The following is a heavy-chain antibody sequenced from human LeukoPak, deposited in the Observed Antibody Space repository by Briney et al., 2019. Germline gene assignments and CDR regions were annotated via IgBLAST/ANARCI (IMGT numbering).Heavy chain of an antibody. D-gene: IGHD5-18*01. Sequence: TSETLSLTCTVSGDSISTSNSYWGWIRQPPGTGLEWIGSIYYSGNTYYNASLKSRVTISVDTSKNQFSLKLTSVTAADTAVYYCARTTEGGYTYGYFYYYYMDVWGRGTTVTISS. V-gene: IGHV4-39*07. CDR1: GDSISTSNSY. J-gene: IGHJ6*03. CDR2: IYYSGNT. CDR3: ARTTEGGYTYGYFYYYYMDV.